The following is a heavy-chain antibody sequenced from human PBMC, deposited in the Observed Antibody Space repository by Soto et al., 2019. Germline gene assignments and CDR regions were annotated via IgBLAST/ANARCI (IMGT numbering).Heavy chain of an antibody. Sequence: SETLSLTCAVYGGSFSGYYWSWIRQPPGKGLEWIGEINHSGSTNYNPSLKSRVTISVDTSKNQFSLKLSSVTAADTAVYYCARGRSAPDYYGSGSYRFGHRNYYMDVWGKGTTVTVSS. D-gene: IGHD3-10*01. V-gene: IGHV4-34*01. CDR3: ARGRSAPDYYGSGSYRFGHRNYYMDV. J-gene: IGHJ6*03. CDR1: GGSFSGYY. CDR2: INHSGST.